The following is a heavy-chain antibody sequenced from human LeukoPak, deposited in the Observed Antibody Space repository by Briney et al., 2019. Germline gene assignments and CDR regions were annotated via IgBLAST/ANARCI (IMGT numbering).Heavy chain of an antibody. CDR1: GYTLTSYC. J-gene: IGHJ4*02. CDR3: ARLGYYDCSGDY. CDR2: IDPGGSAT. D-gene: IGHD3-22*01. V-gene: IGHV5-51*01. Sequence: GEALKIFCDGSGYTLTSYCVGWGRHMPPEGLEWMGIIDPGGSATSYSPSFQGQVTISDDKSISTAYLQWSSLTALDTAMYYCARLGYYDCSGDYWGQGTLVTVSS.